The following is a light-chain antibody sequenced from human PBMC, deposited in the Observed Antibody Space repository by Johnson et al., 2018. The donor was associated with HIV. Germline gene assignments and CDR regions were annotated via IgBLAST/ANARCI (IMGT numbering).Light chain of an antibody. J-gene: IGLJ1*01. V-gene: IGLV1-51*01. CDR1: SSNIGNNY. CDR3: GTWDSSLSAVL. CDR2: DNN. Sequence: VLTQPPSVSAAPGQKVTISCSGSSSNIGNNYVSWYQQLPGTAPKLLIYDNNKRPSGIPDRFSGSKSGTSATLGITGLQTGDEADYYCGTWDSSLSAVLFGTGTKVTGL.